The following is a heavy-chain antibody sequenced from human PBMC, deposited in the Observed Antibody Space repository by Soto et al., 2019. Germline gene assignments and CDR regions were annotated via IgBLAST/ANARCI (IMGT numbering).Heavy chain of an antibody. D-gene: IGHD4-4*01. V-gene: IGHV4-61*01. CDR1: GGSVSSDSNF. CDR3: ARGYSHYAH. Sequence: PSETLSLTCTVSGGSVSSDSNFWSWIRQPPGKGLEWIGYIYYSGPSRYNPSLESRVTISIDSSKNQVSLTLTSVTAADAAVYYCARGYSHYAHWGRGTLVTVSS. CDR2: IYYSGPS. J-gene: IGHJ4*02.